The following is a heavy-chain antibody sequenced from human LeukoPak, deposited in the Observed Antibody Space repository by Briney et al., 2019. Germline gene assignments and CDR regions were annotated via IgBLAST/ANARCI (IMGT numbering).Heavy chain of an antibody. CDR2: IIPIFGTA. D-gene: IGHD3-9*01. V-gene: IGHV1-69*01. CDR1: GGTFSSYA. J-gene: IGHJ3*02. CDR3: ARGLGRYFDSNNDAFDI. Sequence: ASVKVSCKASGGTFSSYAISWVRQAPGQGLGWMGGIIPIFGTANYAQKFQGRVTITADESTSTAYMELSSLRSEDTAVYYCARGLGRYFDSNNDAFDIWGQGTMVTVSS.